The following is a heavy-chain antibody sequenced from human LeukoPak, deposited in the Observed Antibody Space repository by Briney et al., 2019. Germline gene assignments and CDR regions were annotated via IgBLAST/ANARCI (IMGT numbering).Heavy chain of an antibody. CDR1: GFTFSSYG. J-gene: IGHJ4*02. V-gene: IGHV3-30*18. CDR2: ISYDGSNK. Sequence: GGSLRLSCAASGFTFSSYGMHWVRQAPGKGLEWVAVISYDGSNKYYADSVKGRFTISRDNSKNTLYLQMNSPRAEDTAVYYCAKLAPWWGQGTLVTVSS. D-gene: IGHD3-3*02. CDR3: AKLAPW.